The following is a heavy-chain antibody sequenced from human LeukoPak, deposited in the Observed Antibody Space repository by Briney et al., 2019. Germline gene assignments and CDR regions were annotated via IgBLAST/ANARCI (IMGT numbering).Heavy chain of an antibody. CDR1: GFTFSSYW. J-gene: IGHJ4*02. D-gene: IGHD3-3*01. CDR2: ISPDGSTT. CDR3: ARDFDFWSAI. Sequence: GGSLRLSCAASGFTFSSYWMHWVRQAPGKGLVWVSRISPDGSTTGHADSVKGRFTLSRDNAKNTLYLQMSSLRAEDTALYYCARDFDFWSAIRGQGTLVTVSS. V-gene: IGHV3-74*01.